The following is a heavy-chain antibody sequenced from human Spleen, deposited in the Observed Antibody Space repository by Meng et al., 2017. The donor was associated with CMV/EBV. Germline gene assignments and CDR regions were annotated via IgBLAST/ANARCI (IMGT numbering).Heavy chain of an antibody. CDR2: IYYSGST. D-gene: IGHD6-6*01. Sequence: SETLSLTCTVSSGSVNSATYYWSWIRQPPGKGLEWIGYIYYSGSTNYNPSLKSRVTISVDTSKNQFSLKVSSVTAADTAVYYCARAAARTIFDHWGQGTLVTVSS. CDR1: SGSVNSATYY. J-gene: IGHJ4*02. CDR3: ARAAARTIFDH. V-gene: IGHV4-61*01.